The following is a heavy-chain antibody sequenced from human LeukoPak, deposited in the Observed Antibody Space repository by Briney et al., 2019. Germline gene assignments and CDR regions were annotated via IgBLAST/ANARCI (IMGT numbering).Heavy chain of an antibody. D-gene: IGHD7-27*01. CDR3: AKGVSEWGNLGN. J-gene: IGHJ4*02. Sequence: GGSLRLSCAASGFTFDDYGMSWVRQAPGKGLEWVSGINWNGGSTGYADSVKGRFTISRDNAKNSPYLQMNSLRVEDTALYFCAKGVSEWGNLGNWGQGTLVTVSS. CDR1: GFTFDDYG. CDR2: INWNGGST. V-gene: IGHV3-20*04.